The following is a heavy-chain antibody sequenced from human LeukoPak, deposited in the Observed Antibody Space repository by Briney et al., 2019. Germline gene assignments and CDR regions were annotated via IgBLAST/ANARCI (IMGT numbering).Heavy chain of an antibody. D-gene: IGHD1-26*01. Sequence: GGSLRLSCAASGFTFSSYWMHWVRQAPGKGLVWVSRISSDGSSTSYADSVRGRFTISRDNAKNTLYLQMNSLRAEDTAVYYCARYSGSFYWGQGTLVTVSS. CDR2: ISSDGSST. J-gene: IGHJ4*02. CDR3: ARYSGSFY. V-gene: IGHV3-74*01. CDR1: GFTFSSYW.